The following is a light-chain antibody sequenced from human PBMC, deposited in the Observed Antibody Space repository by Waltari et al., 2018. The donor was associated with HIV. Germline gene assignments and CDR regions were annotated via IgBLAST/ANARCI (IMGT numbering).Light chain of an antibody. CDR3: SSYTARGSPYV. J-gene: IGLJ1*01. Sequence: QSALTQPASVSGSPGKSITLPCIGTSTAVGGSKYVSWYQQHPGKAPELMIYELSNRPSGVSNRCSGSKFGNTASLTISGLQAEDEADYFCSSYTARGSPYVFGSGTKVTVL. CDR1: STAVGGSKY. V-gene: IGLV2-14*01. CDR2: ELS.